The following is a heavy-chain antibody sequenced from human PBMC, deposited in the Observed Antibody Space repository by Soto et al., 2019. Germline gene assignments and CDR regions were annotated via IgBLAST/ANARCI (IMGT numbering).Heavy chain of an antibody. D-gene: IGHD3-22*01. J-gene: IGHJ4*02. CDR3: ARTYYYDSSTYYVNY. CDR2: INHTGST. V-gene: IGHV4-34*01. Sequence: WTWLRQPPGKGLEWKGLEWIGEINHTGSTNYNPSLKSRVTITVDTSKNQFSLKLSSVTAADTAVYYCARTYYYDSSTYYVNYWGQGTLVSVSS.